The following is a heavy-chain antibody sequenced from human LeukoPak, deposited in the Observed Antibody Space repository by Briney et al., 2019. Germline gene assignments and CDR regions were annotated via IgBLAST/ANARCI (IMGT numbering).Heavy chain of an antibody. CDR1: GFTFTSYA. D-gene: IGHD6-6*01. V-gene: IGHV3-23*01. Sequence: GGSLRLSCAASGFTFTSYALSWVRQAPGKALEWVSAINSGSNDIYYLDSVKARFTISRDNSKNTLYLQMNNLRAEDTAVYYCAKAYSSSSSKFGFDYWGQGTLVTVSS. CDR2: INSGSNDI. J-gene: IGHJ4*02. CDR3: AKAYSSSSSKFGFDY.